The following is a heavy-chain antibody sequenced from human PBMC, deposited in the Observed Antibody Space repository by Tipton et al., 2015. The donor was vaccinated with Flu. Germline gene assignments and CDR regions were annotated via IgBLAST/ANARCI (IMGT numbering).Heavy chain of an antibody. Sequence: QLVQSGGGVVQPGRSLRLSCAASGFTFSSYAMHWVRQAPGKGREWVSYISSSGSTIYYADCVKGRFTISRDNAKNSLYLQMNSLRAEDTAVYYCARDSVGIAAAGTVDPYGMDVWGQGTTVTVSS. CDR2: ISSSGSTI. CDR3: ARDSVGIAAAGTVDPYGMDV. J-gene: IGHJ6*02. D-gene: IGHD6-13*01. CDR1: GFTFSSYA. V-gene: IGHV3-48*03.